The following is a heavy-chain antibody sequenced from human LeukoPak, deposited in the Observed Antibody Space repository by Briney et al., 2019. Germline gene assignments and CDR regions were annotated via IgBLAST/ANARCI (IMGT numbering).Heavy chain of an antibody. CDR3: AKDQLRYFDWLTPQPPYKFYFYGMDV. V-gene: IGHV3-23*01. CDR2: IGGSGART. CDR1: GFNLSSYA. Sequence: PGGSLRLFCATSGFNLSSYAMSWVRQAPGKGLEWVAVIGGSGARTYYADSVKGRFTISGDNSKNTLYLQMNRLEAEDTAVYYCAKDQLRYFDWLTPQPPYKFYFYGMDVWGQGTTVTVYS. J-gene: IGHJ6*02. D-gene: IGHD3-9*01.